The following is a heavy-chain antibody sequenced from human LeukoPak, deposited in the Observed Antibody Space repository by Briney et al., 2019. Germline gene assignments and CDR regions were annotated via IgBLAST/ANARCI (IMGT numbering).Heavy chain of an antibody. CDR3: ARDGWKNDAFDI. V-gene: IGHV4-4*07. D-gene: IGHD6-19*01. Sequence: SETLSLTCTVSGGSISSYYWNWIRQPAGKGLEWIGRIYTSGSTNYNPSFKSRVTMSVDTSKKQFSLKLSSVTAADTAVYYCARDGWKNDAFDIWGQGTMVTVSS. J-gene: IGHJ3*02. CDR2: IYTSGST. CDR1: GGSISSYY.